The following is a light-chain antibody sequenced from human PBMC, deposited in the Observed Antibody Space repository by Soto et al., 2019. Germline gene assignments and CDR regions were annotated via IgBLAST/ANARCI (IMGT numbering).Light chain of an antibody. CDR2: KAC. CDR1: QSISSW. V-gene: IGKV1-5*03. CDR3: QQYNSLRT. J-gene: IGKJ1*01. Sequence: DIQMTQSPSTLSASVGDRVTITCRASQSISSWLAWYQQKPGKAPKLLIYKACSLESGVPSRFSGSGSGTEFTLTISRLQHDDFAVYYCQQYNSLRTFGQGTKVEIK.